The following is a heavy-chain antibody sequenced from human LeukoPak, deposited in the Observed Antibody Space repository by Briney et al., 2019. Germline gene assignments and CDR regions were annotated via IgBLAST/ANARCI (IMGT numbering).Heavy chain of an antibody. CDR3: ARGDYFDDSASPVDY. J-gene: IGHJ4*02. D-gene: IGHD2/OR15-2a*01. Sequence: GGSLRLSCAASGFTFSSYWMNWVRQAPGKGLEWVSYISSSSGTILYADSVKGRFTISRDNAKNSLYLQMNSLRAEDTAVYYCARGDYFDDSASPVDYWGQGTLVTVSS. CDR1: GFTFSSYW. V-gene: IGHV3-48*01. CDR2: ISSSSGTI.